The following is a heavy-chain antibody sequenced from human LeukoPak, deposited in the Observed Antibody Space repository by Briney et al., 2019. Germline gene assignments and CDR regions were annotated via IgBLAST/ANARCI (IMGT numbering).Heavy chain of an antibody. J-gene: IGHJ6*03. CDR2: ISGSGGST. Sequence: GGSLRLSCVASAFTFRTYAMSWVRQAPGKGLEWVSAISGSGGSTYYADSVKGRFTISRDNSKNTLYLQMNSLRAEDTAVYYCAKDPGRTRYYYYMDVWGKGTTVTVSS. CDR3: AKDPGRTRYYYYMDV. CDR1: AFTFRTYA. D-gene: IGHD1-14*01. V-gene: IGHV3-23*01.